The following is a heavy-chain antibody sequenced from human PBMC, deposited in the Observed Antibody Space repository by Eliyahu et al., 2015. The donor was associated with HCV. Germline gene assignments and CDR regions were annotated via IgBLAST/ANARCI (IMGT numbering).Heavy chain of an antibody. CDR2: IDWDGDK. V-gene: IGHV2-70*15. CDR3: ARVCSGGGCYRTDAFDI. Sequence: QVTLGQSGPALVKPTQTLTLTCTFSGFSLTTTGMCVNWIRQPPGKALEWLARIDWDGDKYYTTSLKTRLTISKDTSKNQVVLTMTNMDPVDTATYYCARVCSGGGCYRTDAFDIWGQGTMVTVSS. CDR1: GFSLTTTGMC. D-gene: IGHD2-15*01. J-gene: IGHJ3*02.